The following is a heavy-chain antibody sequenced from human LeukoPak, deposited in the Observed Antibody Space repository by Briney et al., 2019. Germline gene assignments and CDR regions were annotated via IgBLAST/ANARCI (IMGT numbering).Heavy chain of an antibody. CDR1: GASFSGYY. CDR3: ARGEMATIEDAFDI. Sequence: PSETLSLTCTVYGASFSGYYWSWIRQSPGKGLEWIGDVTHTGTTNYNPSLNSRVTMSVDTSKNQFSLNLSSVTAADTAVYYCARGEMATIEDAFDIWGQGTMVTVSS. V-gene: IGHV4-34*01. J-gene: IGHJ3*02. CDR2: VTHTGTT. D-gene: IGHD5-24*01.